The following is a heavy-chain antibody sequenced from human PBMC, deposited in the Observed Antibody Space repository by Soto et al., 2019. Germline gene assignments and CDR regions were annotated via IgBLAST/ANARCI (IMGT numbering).Heavy chain of an antibody. D-gene: IGHD1-26*01. J-gene: IGHJ4*02. V-gene: IGHV1-8*01. CDR2: MNPNSGNT. CDR3: ARRRGGPYSGSYVPPFDY. CDR1: GYTFTSYD. Sequence: QVQLVQSGAEVKKPGASVKVSCKASGYTFTSYDINWVRQATGQGLEWMGWMNPNSGNTGYAQKFQGRVTMTRNTSRRTAYRELSSLRSEDTAVYYCARRRGGPYSGSYVPPFDYWGQGTLVTVSS.